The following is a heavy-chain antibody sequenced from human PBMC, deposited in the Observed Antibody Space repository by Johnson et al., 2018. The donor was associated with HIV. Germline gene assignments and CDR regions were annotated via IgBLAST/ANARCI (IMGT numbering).Heavy chain of an antibody. J-gene: IGHJ3*02. CDR2: IRYDGSNK. CDR1: GFTFSSYG. CDR3: AKGASITMIVAVVRAFDS. Sequence: QVQLVESGGGVVQPGGSLRLSCAASGFTFSSYGMHWVRQAPGKGLEWVAFIRYDGSNKYYADSVKGRFTISRDNSKNTLYLQMNSLRAEDTAVYYCAKGASITMIVAVVRAFDSWGQGTMVTVSS. V-gene: IGHV3-30*02. D-gene: IGHD3-22*01.